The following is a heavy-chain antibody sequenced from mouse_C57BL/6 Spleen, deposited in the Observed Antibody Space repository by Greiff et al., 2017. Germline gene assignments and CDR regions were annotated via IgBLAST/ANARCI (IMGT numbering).Heavy chain of an antibody. D-gene: IGHD3-1*01. CDR3: ARGSVGDPYWYFDG. J-gene: IGHJ1*03. CDR1: GFTFSDYY. V-gene: IGHV5-16*01. CDR2: INYDGSST. Sequence: EVHLVESEGGLVQPGSSMKLSCTASGFTFSDYYMAWVRQVPETGLEWVANINYDGSSTYYLASLKSRFILSRDNAKNILYRQMSSLKSEDTATEYGARGSVGDPYWYFDGWGTGTTVTVSS.